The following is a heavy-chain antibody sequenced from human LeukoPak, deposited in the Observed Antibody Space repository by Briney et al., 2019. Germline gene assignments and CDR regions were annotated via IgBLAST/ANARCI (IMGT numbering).Heavy chain of an antibody. D-gene: IGHD3-10*01. CDR3: ARVTMVRGSFDY. Sequence: ASVKVSCKASGYTFTSYGISWVRQAPGQGLEWMRWISAYNGNTNYAQKLQGRVTMTTDTSTSTAYMELRSLRSDDTAVYYCARVTMVRGSFDYWGQGTLVTVSS. J-gene: IGHJ4*02. V-gene: IGHV1-18*01. CDR1: GYTFTSYG. CDR2: ISAYNGNT.